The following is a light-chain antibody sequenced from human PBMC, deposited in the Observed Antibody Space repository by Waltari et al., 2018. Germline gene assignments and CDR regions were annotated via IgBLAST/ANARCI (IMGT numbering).Light chain of an antibody. CDR2: RAS. J-gene: IGKJ1*01. CDR3: QQGYSYPRT. CDR1: QGIVNN. Sequence: DIQMTQSPSSLSASVGDTVTITCQSSQGIVNNLNWYKQKPGKAPKLLIYRASSLQSGIPSRFSGSGSGTDFTLTISSLQPEDFATYYCQQGYSYPRTFGQGTKVEIK. V-gene: IGKV1-16*01.